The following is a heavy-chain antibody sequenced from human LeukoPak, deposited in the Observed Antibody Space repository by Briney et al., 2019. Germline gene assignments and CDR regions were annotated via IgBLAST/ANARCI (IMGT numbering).Heavy chain of an antibody. V-gene: IGHV3-21*01. J-gene: IGHJ3*02. Sequence: PGGSLRLSCAASGFAFSSYSMNWVRQAAGKGLEWVSSISSSSSYIYYADSVKGRFTISRDNAKNTLYLQMNSLRAEDTAVYYCARVVSSPGGDAFDIWGQGTMVTVSS. CDR2: ISSSSSYI. CDR1: GFAFSSYS. D-gene: IGHD2-2*01. CDR3: ARVVSSPGGDAFDI.